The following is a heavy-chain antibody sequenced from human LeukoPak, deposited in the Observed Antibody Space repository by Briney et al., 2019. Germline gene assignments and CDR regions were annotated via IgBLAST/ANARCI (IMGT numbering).Heavy chain of an antibody. D-gene: IGHD2-8*01. CDR3: AKEDCTNGVCQGGFDY. CDR1: GFTFSSYA. Sequence: PGGSLRLSCAASGFTFSSYAMSWVRQAPDKGLEWVSAISGSGGSTYYADSVKGRFTISRDNSKNTLYLQMNNLRAEATAVYYCAKEDCTNGVCQGGFDYWGQGTLVTVSS. V-gene: IGHV3-23*01. CDR2: ISGSGGST. J-gene: IGHJ4*02.